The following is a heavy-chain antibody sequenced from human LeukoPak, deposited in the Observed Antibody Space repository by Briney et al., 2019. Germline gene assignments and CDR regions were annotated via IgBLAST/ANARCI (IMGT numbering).Heavy chain of an antibody. CDR1: GGSISSYY. CDR3: ARDGQAYYDFWSGYYTGHYYYYYGMDV. CDR2: IYTSGST. V-gene: IGHV4-4*07. Sequence: SGTLSLTCTVSGGSISSYYWSWIRQPAGKGLEWIGRIYTSGSTNYNPSLKSRVTMSVDTSKNQFSLKLSSVTAADTAVYYCARDGQAYYDFWSGYYTGHYYYYYGMDVWGQGTTVTVSS. J-gene: IGHJ6*02. D-gene: IGHD3-3*01.